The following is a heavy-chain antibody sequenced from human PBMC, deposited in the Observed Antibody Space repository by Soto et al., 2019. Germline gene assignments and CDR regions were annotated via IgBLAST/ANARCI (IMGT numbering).Heavy chain of an antibody. Sequence: QVQLVQSGAEVKKPGSSVKVSCKASGGTFNNYGMGWVRQAPGQGLEWMGGIIPMIPRTNYAQKFQGRVTLTADASRSTAYMELSSLRSEDTAVYYCASWDYDVLTGYSYDDWGQGTLVTVSS. V-gene: IGHV1-69*01. J-gene: IGHJ4*02. CDR1: GGTFNNYG. CDR2: IIPMIPRT. CDR3: ASWDYDVLTGYSYDD. D-gene: IGHD3-9*01.